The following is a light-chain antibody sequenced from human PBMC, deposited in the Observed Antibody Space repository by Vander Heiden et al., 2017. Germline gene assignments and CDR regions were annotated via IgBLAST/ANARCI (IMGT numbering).Light chain of an antibody. CDR1: QSVSSSY. CDR3: QQYGSSPPEWT. Sequence: EIVLTQFPGTLSLSPGERATLSCRASQSVSSSYLAWYQQKPGQAPRLIIHGASTRATGIPDRCSGSGSGTDFTLTIRRLETEDFALYYCQQYGSSPPEWTFGQGTKVEIK. V-gene: IGKV3-20*01. J-gene: IGKJ1*01. CDR2: GAS.